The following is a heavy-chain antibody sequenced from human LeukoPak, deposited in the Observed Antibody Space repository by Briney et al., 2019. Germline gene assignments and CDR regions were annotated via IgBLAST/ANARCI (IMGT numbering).Heavy chain of an antibody. D-gene: IGHD3-22*01. CDR3: ARDIGRITMIVALDY. CDR1: GYTFTSYD. Sequence: ASVKVSCKASGYTFTSYDINWVRKATGQGLEGMGWISAYNGNTNYAQKLQGRVTMTTDTSTSTAYMELRRLRSDDTAVYYCARDIGRITMIVALDYWGQGTLVTVSS. V-gene: IGHV1-18*01. CDR2: ISAYNGNT. J-gene: IGHJ4*02.